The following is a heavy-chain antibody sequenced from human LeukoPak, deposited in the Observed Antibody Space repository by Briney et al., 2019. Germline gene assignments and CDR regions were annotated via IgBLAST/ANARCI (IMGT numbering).Heavy chain of an antibody. V-gene: IGHV1-69*01. CDR2: IIPIFGTA. D-gene: IGHD3-9*01. CDR3: ARVALYYDILTGEFDP. Sequence: GSSVTVSCKASGGTFSSYAISWVRQAPGQGLEWMGGIIPIFGTANYAQKFQGRVTITADESTSTAYMELSSLRSEDTAVYYCARVALYYDILTGEFDPWGQGTLVTVSS. J-gene: IGHJ5*02. CDR1: GGTFSSYA.